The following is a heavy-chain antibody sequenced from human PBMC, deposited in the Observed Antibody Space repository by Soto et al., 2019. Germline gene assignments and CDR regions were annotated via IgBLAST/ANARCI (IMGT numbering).Heavy chain of an antibody. CDR2: INPDSGDT. CDR1: GYTFTGYF. Sequence: QGQLVQTGAEMKKPGASVKVSCEASGYTFTGYFMHWVRQAPGQGLEWMGWINPDSGDTNYAQKFQGRVTMTRDTYISTVYMELNWLRSDDTAVYYCAREKGFCSGAECYAGGSDGLDVWGQWTTVTVSS. V-gene: IGHV1-2*02. J-gene: IGHJ6*02. CDR3: AREKGFCSGAECYAGGSDGLDV. D-gene: IGHD2-15*01.